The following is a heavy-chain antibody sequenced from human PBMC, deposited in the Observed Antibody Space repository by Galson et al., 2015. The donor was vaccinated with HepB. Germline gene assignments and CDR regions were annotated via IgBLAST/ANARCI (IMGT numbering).Heavy chain of an antibody. CDR1: GGTFSTYT. CDR2: IIPLFAPA. V-gene: IGHV1-69*13. D-gene: IGHD6-6*01. CDR3: ARGPSNIAPLPYYMDV. J-gene: IGHJ6*03. Sequence: SVKVSCKASGGTFSTYTISWVRQAPGQGLEWMGGIIPLFAPANYAQKFHGRVTISADESTTTAYMELSSLRSEDTAVYYCARGPSNIAPLPYYMDVWGNGATVTVSS.